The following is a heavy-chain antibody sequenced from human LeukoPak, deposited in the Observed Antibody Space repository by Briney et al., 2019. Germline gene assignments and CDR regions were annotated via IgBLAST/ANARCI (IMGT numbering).Heavy chain of an antibody. V-gene: IGHV4-34*01. CDR1: GGSFSGYY. CDR2: INHSGST. J-gene: IGHJ4*02. CDR3: ARVFSWLRYFDY. D-gene: IGHD5-12*01. Sequence: KPSETLSLTCAVYGGSFSGYYWSWIRQPPGKGLEWIGEINHSGSTNYNPSLKSRVTISVDTSKNQFSLKLSSVTAADTAVYYCARVFSWLRYFDYWGQGTLVTVSS.